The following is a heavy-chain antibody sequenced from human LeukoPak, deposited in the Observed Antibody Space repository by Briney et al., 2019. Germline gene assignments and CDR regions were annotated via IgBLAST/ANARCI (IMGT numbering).Heavy chain of an antibody. CDR2: VSHSGSV. CDR1: GGSVRPYY. Sequence: PSETLSLTCTVSGGSVRPYYWSWIRQPPGRGLEWIGYVSHSGSVSYNPSLESRVTISIDASRSQVSLKLRFVTAADTAVYFCARDHWVSFDSVWSYYGMDVWGQGTTVIVSS. CDR3: ARDHWVSFDSVWSYYGMDV. J-gene: IGHJ6*02. D-gene: IGHD6-19*01. V-gene: IGHV4-59*02.